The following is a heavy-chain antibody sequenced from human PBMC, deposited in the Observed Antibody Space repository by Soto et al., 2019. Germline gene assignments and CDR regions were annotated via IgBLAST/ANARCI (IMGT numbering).Heavy chain of an antibody. CDR2: IYHSGST. Sequence: SETLSLTCAVSGYSISSGYYWGWIRQPPGKGLEWIGSIYHSGSTYYNPSLKSRVTISVDTSKNQFSLKLSSVTAADTAVYYCARDSSGYYYNWFDPWGQGTLVTVSS. D-gene: IGHD3-22*01. CDR3: ARDSSGYYYNWFDP. V-gene: IGHV4-38-2*02. CDR1: GYSISSGYY. J-gene: IGHJ5*02.